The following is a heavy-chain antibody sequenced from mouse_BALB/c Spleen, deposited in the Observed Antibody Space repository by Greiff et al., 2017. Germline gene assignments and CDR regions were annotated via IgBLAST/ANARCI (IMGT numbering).Heavy chain of an antibody. Sequence: VQLQQSGAELMKPGASVKISCKATGYTFSSYWIEWVKQRPGHGLEWIGEILPGSGSTNYNEKFKGKATFTADTSSNTAYMELSSLTSEDSAVYYCARGGTPLRPLDYWGQGTTLTVSS. CDR2: ILPGSGST. CDR1: GYTFSSYW. V-gene: IGHV1-9*01. J-gene: IGHJ2*01. D-gene: IGHD3-3*01. CDR3: ARGGTPLRPLDY.